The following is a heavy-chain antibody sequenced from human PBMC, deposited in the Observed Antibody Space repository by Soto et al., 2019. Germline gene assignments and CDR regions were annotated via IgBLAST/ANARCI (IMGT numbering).Heavy chain of an antibody. D-gene: IGHD2-15*01. V-gene: IGHV1-18*01. CDR3: ARDWGNCTGGSCYSDYYYYYGMDV. J-gene: IGHJ6*02. CDR1: GYTFLNYG. CDR2: ISAYNGNT. Sequence: ASVKVSCKASGYTFLNYGISWVRQAPGQGLEWMGWISAYNGNTNYAQKLQDRVTMTTDTSTSTAYMELRSLRSDDTAVYYCARDWGNCTGGSCYSDYYYYYGMDVWG.